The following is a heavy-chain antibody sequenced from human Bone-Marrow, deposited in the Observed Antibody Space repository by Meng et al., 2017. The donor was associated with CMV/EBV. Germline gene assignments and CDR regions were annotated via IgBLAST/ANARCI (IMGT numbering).Heavy chain of an antibody. D-gene: IGHD1-14*01. J-gene: IGHJ4*02. CDR1: GYTFTSYS. CDR3: ARGGIAELDY. Sequence: SCKASGYTFTSYSIAWVRQAPGQGLDWMGWISIYNGITNYAQKFQGRVTMTTDTSTNTAYMDLRSLRSDDTAVYYRARGGIAELDYWGQGTLVTVSS. CDR2: ISIYNGIT. V-gene: IGHV1-18*01.